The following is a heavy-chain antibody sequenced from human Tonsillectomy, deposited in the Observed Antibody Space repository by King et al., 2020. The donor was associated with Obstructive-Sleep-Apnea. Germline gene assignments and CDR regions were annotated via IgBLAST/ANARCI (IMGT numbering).Heavy chain of an antibody. CDR3: AKEAQYSSTWTPPQR. V-gene: IGHV3-30*18. CDR1: GFIFSSHG. D-gene: IGHD6-13*01. CDR2: ISHDGSNE. Sequence: VQLVESGGGVVQPGTSLRLSCGASGFIFSSHGMPWFRQAPGKGLDWVATISHDGSNEYYADSVKGRFTISRDNSKNTLYLQMNSLRIGDTAVYFCAKEAQYSSTWTPPQRWGQGTLAT. J-gene: IGHJ4*02.